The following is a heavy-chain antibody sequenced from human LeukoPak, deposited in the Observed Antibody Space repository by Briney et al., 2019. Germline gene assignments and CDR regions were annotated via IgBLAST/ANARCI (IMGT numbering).Heavy chain of an antibody. CDR1: GFTFSSYG. CDR3: AREPAAILKFDY. J-gene: IGHJ4*02. CDR2: IWYDGSNK. Sequence: GGSLRLSCAASGFTFSSYGMHWVRQAPGKGLEWVAVIWYDGSNKYYADSVKGRFTISRDNSKNTLYLQMNSLRAEDTAVYYCAREPAAILKFDYWGQGTLVTVSS. D-gene: IGHD2-2*02. V-gene: IGHV3-33*01.